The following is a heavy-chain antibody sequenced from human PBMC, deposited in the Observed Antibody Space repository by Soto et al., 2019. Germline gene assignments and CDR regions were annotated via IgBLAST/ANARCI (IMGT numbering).Heavy chain of an antibody. D-gene: IGHD6-13*01. CDR3: ARIGGSTWYYFDS. CDR1: GGSFSGYY. J-gene: IGHJ4*02. CDR2: INHSGST. V-gene: IGHV4-34*01. Sequence: SETLSLTCAVYGGSFSGYYWSWIRQPPGKGLEWIGEINHSGSTNYNPSLKSRVAISMDTSRNQFFLKLNSVTAADTGVYYCARIGGSTWYYFDSWGQGTVVTVSS.